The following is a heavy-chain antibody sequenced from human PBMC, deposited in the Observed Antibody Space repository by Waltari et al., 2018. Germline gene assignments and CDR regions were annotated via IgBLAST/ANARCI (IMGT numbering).Heavy chain of an antibody. Sequence: QVQLQESGPGLVKPSQTLSLTCTVSGGSITSGSYYWSWIRQPAGKGLEWIGRIYTSGSTNSSPSLKSRVTISVDTSKNQFSLKLSSVTAADTAVYYCVREGIYSSAKDARFDPWGQGTLVTVSS. CDR2: IYTSGST. J-gene: IGHJ5*02. V-gene: IGHV4-61*02. CDR3: VREGIYSSAKDARFDP. D-gene: IGHD6-25*01. CDR1: GGSITSGSYY.